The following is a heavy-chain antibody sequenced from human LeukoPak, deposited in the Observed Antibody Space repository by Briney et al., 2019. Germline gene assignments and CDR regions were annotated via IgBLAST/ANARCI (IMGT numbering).Heavy chain of an antibody. CDR2: IYYSGST. CDR1: GGSISSGDYY. D-gene: IGHD1-26*01. J-gene: IGHJ4*02. V-gene: IGHV4-30-4*08. CDR3: ARSLRIPLPTFFFDY. Sequence: SQTLSLTCTVSGGSISSGDYYWSWIRQPPGKGLEWIGYIYYSGSTYYNPSLKSRVTISVDTSKNQFSLKLSSVTAADTAAYYCARSLRIPLPTFFFDYWGQGTLVTVSS.